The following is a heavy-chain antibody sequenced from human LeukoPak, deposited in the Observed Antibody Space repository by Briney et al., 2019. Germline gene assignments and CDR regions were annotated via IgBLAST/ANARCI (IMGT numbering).Heavy chain of an antibody. J-gene: IGHJ4*02. D-gene: IGHD1-26*01. CDR1: GFTFSSYW. Sequence: GGSLRLSCAASGFTFSSYWMNWVRQAPGKGLVWVSRIKSDESTTSYADSVKGRFTIYRDNARNTLYLQMNSLRTEDTAVYYCARGDGGSYGGRFDYWGQGTLVTVSS. CDR2: IKSDESTT. CDR3: ARGDGGSYGGRFDY. V-gene: IGHV3-74*01.